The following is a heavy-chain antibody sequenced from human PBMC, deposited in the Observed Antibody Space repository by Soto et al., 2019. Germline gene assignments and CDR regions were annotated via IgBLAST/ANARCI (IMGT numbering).Heavy chain of an antibody. Sequence: GGSLRLSCAASGFTFSDYYMSWIRQAPGKGLEWVSYISSSGSTIYYADSVKGRFTISRDNAKNTLYLQMNSLRADDTALYYCAKSGIVATMRTFSWFDSWGQGTLVTVSS. J-gene: IGHJ5*01. V-gene: IGHV3-11*01. CDR1: GFTFSDYY. CDR2: ISSSGSTI. CDR3: AKSGIVATMRTFSWFDS. D-gene: IGHD5-12*01.